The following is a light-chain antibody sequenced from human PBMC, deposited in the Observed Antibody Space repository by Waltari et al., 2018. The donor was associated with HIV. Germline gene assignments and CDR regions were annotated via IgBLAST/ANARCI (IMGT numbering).Light chain of an antibody. CDR3: SSYDNNNNYVI. CDR2: EVT. Sequence: QSALTQPRPVSGSPGQSVTISCTGTSRDVGPSNYVSWYQQHPGKAPKLMIYEVTKRPSGIPGRFSASRAGNTASLTVSGLQAEDEADYYCSSYDNNNNYVIFGGGTKLTVL. CDR1: SRDVGPSNY. J-gene: IGLJ2*01. V-gene: IGLV2-11*01.